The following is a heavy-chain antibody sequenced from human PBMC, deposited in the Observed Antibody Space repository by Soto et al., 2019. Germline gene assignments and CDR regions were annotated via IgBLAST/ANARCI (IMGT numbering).Heavy chain of an antibody. Sequence: PSETLSLTCTVSGASISSGTFYWGWIRQPPGKGLEWIGSIYYSGTSSYNPSLESRVTMSVDTSKKQLSLRLRSVTATDTAVYYCASLHCTTPGCVPPAPWAQGTLVTVSS. J-gene: IGHJ5*02. CDR3: ASLHCTTPGCVPPAP. CDR1: GASISSGTFY. V-gene: IGHV4-39*01. D-gene: IGHD2-8*01. CDR2: IYYSGTS.